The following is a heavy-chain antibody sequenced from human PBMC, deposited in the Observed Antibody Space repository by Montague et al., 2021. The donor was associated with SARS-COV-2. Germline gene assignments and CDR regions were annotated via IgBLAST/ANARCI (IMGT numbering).Heavy chain of an antibody. CDR3: ARDGDYGGTWYSFLQN. J-gene: IGHJ1*01. V-gene: IGHV6-1*01. CDR1: GDSVSSDTDA. Sequence: CAISGDSVSSDTDAWHWIRQSPSRGLEWLGRTFYRSQWHTDSAASVRSRISFSGDISRSQFSLHLNSVTPEDTAIYYCARDGDYGGTWYSFLQNWGQGTLVIVSP. D-gene: IGHD4-17*01. CDR2: TFYRSQWHT.